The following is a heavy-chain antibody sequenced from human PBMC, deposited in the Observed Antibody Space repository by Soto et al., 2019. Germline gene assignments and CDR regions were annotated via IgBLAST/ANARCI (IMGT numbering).Heavy chain of an antibody. CDR1: GGSISSGGYS. V-gene: IGHV4-61*08. J-gene: IGHJ6*02. CDR2: IYYSGNT. D-gene: IGHD1-26*01. CDR3: ARDPYSVTYPSNYYGIHV. Sequence: KPSETLSLTCAVSGGSISSGGYSWSWIRQPPGQGLEWIGYIYYSGNTNYNPSLKSRVTISVDTSKNQFSLKLNSMTPADTAVYYCARDPYSVTYPSNYYGIHVWGQGTTVTVSS.